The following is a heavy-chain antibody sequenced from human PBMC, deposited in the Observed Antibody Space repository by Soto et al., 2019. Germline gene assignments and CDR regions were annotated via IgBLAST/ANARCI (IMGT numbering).Heavy chain of an antibody. CDR3: ARGRAMGYSSSWYDY. CDR1: GGSFSGYY. CDR2: INHSGST. V-gene: IGHV4-34*01. D-gene: IGHD6-13*01. J-gene: IGHJ4*02. Sequence: SETLSLTCAVYGGSFSGYYWSWIRQPPGKGLEWIGEINHSGSTNYNPSLKSRVTISVDTSKNQFSLKLSSVTAADTAVYYCARGRAMGYSSSWYDYWGQGTLVTVSS.